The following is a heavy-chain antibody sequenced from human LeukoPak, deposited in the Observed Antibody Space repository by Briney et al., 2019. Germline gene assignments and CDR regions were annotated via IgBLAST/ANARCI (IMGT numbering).Heavy chain of an antibody. CDR1: SGSISTYY. CDR3: ARTPAVVMYNWFDS. CDR2: VYNRGST. J-gene: IGHJ5*01. D-gene: IGHD4-23*01. V-gene: IGHV4-4*08. Sequence: SETLSLTCTVSSGSISTYYWSWIRQSPGKGLEWIGYVYNRGSTNYNPSLESRVTISIDMSKNQFSLKLSSVTAADSAAYYCARTPAVVMYNWFDSWGQGTLVTVSS.